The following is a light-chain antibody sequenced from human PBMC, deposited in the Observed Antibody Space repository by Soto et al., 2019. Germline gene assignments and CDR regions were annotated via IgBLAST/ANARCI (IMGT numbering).Light chain of an antibody. CDR1: QSVSSY. J-gene: IGKJ5*01. CDR3: QQRSNWPAT. Sequence: EIVLTQSPATLSLSPGERATLSCRASQSVSSYLAWYQQKPGQAPRLLIYDASNRATGIPARFSGSGSGTAFTLTISSLEPEDFPVYYCQQRSNWPATFGQGTRLEIK. CDR2: DAS. V-gene: IGKV3-11*01.